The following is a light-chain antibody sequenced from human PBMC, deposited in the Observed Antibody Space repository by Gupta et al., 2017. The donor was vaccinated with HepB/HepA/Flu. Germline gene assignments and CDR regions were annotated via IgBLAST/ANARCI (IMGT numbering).Light chain of an antibody. V-gene: IGLV2-14*03. J-gene: IGLJ2*01. Sequence: QSALTQPAPVSGSPGQSITISCTGTSSDVGAYNYVSWYQQHPDKAPKLIIFDASNRPSGVSNRFSGSKSGNTASLTISGLQAEDEADYYCSSQTITYTVVFGGGTKLTVL. CDR2: DAS. CDR1: SSDVGAYNY. CDR3: SSQTITYTVV.